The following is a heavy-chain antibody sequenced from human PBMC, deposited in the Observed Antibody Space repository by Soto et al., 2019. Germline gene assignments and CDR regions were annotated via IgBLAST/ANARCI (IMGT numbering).Heavy chain of an antibody. CDR1: GDSVTSHY. D-gene: IGHD3-3*01. Sequence: TLSLTCSFSGDSVTSHYLTWIRQSPEKGLEWIGYMHYTGFSHYNPSLKSRLTISVDRSKNQFSLQLTSVTVADTAVYYCARGKSFFGVVKSVIFDYWGQGTLVTVSS. CDR2: MHYTGFS. V-gene: IGHV4-59*02. J-gene: IGHJ4*02. CDR3: ARGKSFFGVVKSVIFDY.